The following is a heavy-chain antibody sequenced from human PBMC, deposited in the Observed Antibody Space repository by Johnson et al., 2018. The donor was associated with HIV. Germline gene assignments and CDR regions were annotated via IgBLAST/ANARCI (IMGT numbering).Heavy chain of an antibody. Sequence: HVQLVESGGGLVKPGGSLRLSCAASGFTFSDYYMSWIRQAPGKGLEWVSYISSSGSTKYYADSVKGRFTISRYNAKNSLYLQMNSLRAEDTAVYYCVKGDLLGAFDIWGQGTMVTVSS. V-gene: IGHV3-11*04. D-gene: IGHD1-26*01. CDR1: GFTFSDYY. J-gene: IGHJ3*02. CDR3: VKGDLLGAFDI. CDR2: ISSSGSTK.